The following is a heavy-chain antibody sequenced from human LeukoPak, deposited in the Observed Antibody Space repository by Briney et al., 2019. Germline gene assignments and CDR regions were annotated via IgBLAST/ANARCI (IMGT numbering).Heavy chain of an antibody. V-gene: IGHV4-59*01. CDR2: IYYSGTS. CDR3: ARSRPYMVRGVMQLDYGMDV. J-gene: IGHJ6*02. CDR1: GGSISTYY. Sequence: KSSETLSLTCTVSGGSISTYYWNWIRQPPGKGLEWIGSIYYSGTSNYNPSLKSRVTISVDTSKNQFFLKLSSVTAADTAVYYCARSRPYMVRGVMQLDYGMDVWGQGTTVTVSS. D-gene: IGHD3-10*01.